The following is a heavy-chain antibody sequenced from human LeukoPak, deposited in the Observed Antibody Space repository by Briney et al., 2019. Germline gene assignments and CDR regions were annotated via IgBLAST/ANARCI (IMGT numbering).Heavy chain of an antibody. Sequence: GGSLRLSCAASGFTFSSYSMNWVRQAPGKGLEWVSSISSSSSNIYYADSVKGRFTISRDNSKNTLYLQMNSLRAEDTAVYYCARAPSVTPYFDYWGQGTLVTVSS. CDR1: GFTFSSYS. V-gene: IGHV3-21*01. CDR2: ISSSSSNI. J-gene: IGHJ4*02. CDR3: ARAPSVTPYFDY. D-gene: IGHD4-23*01.